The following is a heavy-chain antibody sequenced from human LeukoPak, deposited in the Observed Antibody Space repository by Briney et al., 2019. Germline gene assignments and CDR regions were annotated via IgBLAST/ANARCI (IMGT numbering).Heavy chain of an antibody. D-gene: IGHD3-22*01. J-gene: IGHJ4*02. Sequence: GGSLRLSCGASGFTFSSYGMHWVRQAPGKGLEWVAVISYDGSNKYYADSVKGRFTISRDNSKNTLYLQMNSLRAEDTAVYYCARTYDSSGYYLDHFDYWGQGTLVTVSS. CDR1: GFTFSSYG. V-gene: IGHV3-30*03. CDR2: ISYDGSNK. CDR3: ARTYDSSGYYLDHFDY.